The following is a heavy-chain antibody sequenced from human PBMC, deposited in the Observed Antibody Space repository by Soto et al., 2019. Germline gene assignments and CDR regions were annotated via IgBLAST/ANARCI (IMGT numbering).Heavy chain of an antibody. Sequence: GSLRLSCAASGFTFSSYAMHWVRQAPGKGLEWVAVISYDGSNKYYADSVKGRFTISRDNSKNTLYLQMNSLRAEDTAVYYCARDLITGTTGYYYYGMDVWGQGTTVTVSS. CDR2: ISYDGSNK. J-gene: IGHJ6*02. CDR1: GFTFSSYA. D-gene: IGHD1-7*01. V-gene: IGHV3-30-3*01. CDR3: ARDLITGTTGYYYYGMDV.